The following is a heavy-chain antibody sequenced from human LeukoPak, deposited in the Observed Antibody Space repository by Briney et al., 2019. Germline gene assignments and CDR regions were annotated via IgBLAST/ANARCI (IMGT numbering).Heavy chain of an antibody. CDR1: GGSFSGYY. CDR2: INHSGST. V-gene: IGHV4-34*01. CDR3: ASNIAAAGTGVRFDP. J-gene: IGHJ5*02. Sequence: SSETLSLTCAVYGGSFSGYYWSWIRQPPGKGLEWIGEINHSGSTNYNPSLKSRVTISVDTSKNQFSLKLSSVTAADTAVYYCASNIAAAGTGVRFDPWGQGTLVIVSS. D-gene: IGHD6-13*01.